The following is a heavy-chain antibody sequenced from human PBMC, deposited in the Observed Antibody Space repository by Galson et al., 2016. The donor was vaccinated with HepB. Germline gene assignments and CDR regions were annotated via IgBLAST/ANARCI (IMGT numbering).Heavy chain of an antibody. CDR2: VKRDGSER. CDR1: GFTFSGYW. J-gene: IGHJ4*02. CDR3: ARGANRGRPFDY. Sequence: SLRLSCAASGFTFSGYWMSWVRQAPGKGLEWVANVKRDGSERYYVDSVKGRFTISRDNAKNLLFLQMNSLRVEDTAVYYCARGANRGRPFDYWGQGTLVTVSS. D-gene: IGHD3-10*01. V-gene: IGHV3-7*03.